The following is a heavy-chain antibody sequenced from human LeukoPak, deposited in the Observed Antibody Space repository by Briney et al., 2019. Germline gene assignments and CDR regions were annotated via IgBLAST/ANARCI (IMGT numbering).Heavy chain of an antibody. CDR3: ASSMVRGATIDY. J-gene: IGHJ4*02. D-gene: IGHD3-10*01. Sequence: SETLSLTCAVSGHSISSGYYWGWIRQPPGKGLEWIGSIYHSGSTYYNPSLKSRVTISVDTSKNQFSLKLSSVTAADTAVYYCASSMVRGATIDYWGQGTLVTVSS. V-gene: IGHV4-38-2*01. CDR1: GHSISSGYY. CDR2: IYHSGST.